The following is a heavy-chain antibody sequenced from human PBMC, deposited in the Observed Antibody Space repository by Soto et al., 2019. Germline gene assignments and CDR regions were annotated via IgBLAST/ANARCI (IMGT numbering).Heavy chain of an antibody. CDR1: GYTFASYA. D-gene: IGHD2-21*02. CDR3: GRSADCGGDCYRPCAY. J-gene: IGHJ4*02. Sequence: ASVKVSCKASGYTFASYAMNWVRQAPGQRLEWMGWINAGNGNTKYSQKFQDRVTITRDTSASTVYMELSSLRSEDTAVYYCGRSADCGGDCYRPCAYSGQGILVTVSS. V-gene: IGHV1-3*01. CDR2: INAGNGNT.